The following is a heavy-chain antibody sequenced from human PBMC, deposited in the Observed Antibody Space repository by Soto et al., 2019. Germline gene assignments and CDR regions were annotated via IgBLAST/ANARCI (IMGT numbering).Heavy chain of an antibody. CDR2: ISSSSSYI. D-gene: IGHD3-3*01. V-gene: IGHV3-21*01. CDR3: ARDRAAYYDFWSGSYGMDV. CDR1: GFTFSSYS. Sequence: VQLVESGGGLVKPGGSLRLSCAASGFTFSSYSMNWVRQAPGKGLEWVSSISSSSSYIYYADSVKGRFTISRDNAKNSLYLQMNSLRAEDTAVYYCARDRAAYYDFWSGSYGMDVWGQGTTVTVSS. J-gene: IGHJ6*02.